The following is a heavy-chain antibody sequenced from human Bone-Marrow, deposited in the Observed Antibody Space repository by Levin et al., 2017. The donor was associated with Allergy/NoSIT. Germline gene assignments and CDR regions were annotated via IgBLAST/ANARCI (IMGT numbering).Heavy chain of an antibody. Sequence: PSETLSLTCTVSGGSISDDYWSWFRQPPGKGLEWIAYIYYSGSTNYNPSLMSRATIAVDTSKSQFSLRLTSVTAADTAVYYCARGSQVPLLTGFPDWGQGILVTVTS. CDR2: IYYSGST. V-gene: IGHV4-59*01. CDR1: GGSISDDY. CDR3: ARGSQVPLLTGFPD. J-gene: IGHJ4*02. D-gene: IGHD3-9*01.